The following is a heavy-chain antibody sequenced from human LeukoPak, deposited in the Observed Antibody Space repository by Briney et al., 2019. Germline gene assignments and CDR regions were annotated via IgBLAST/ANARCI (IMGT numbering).Heavy chain of an antibody. CDR2: IKQDGGEK. Sequence: GGSLRLSCAASAFSFRSYWTSWVRQAPGKGLEWVASIKQDGGEKYYVDSVKGRFTTSRDNTKNSLYLQMDSLRAEDTAVYYGARDALISAKAHDAFDIWGQGTMVTVSS. D-gene: IGHD6-25*01. V-gene: IGHV3-7*01. CDR1: AFSFRSYW. CDR3: ARDALISAKAHDAFDI. J-gene: IGHJ3*02.